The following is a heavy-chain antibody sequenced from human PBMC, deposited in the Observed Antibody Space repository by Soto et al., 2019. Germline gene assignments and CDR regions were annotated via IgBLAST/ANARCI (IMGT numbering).Heavy chain of an antibody. CDR3: AHYFYGVTDY. V-gene: IGHV2-5*02. D-gene: IGHD4-17*01. J-gene: IGHJ4*02. CDR1: GFSLSTSGVG. Sequence: QITLKESGPTLVKPTQTLTLTCTFSGFSLSTSGVGVGWIRQHPGKAMGWLALIYWDDDKRYSQSLKSRLTITKDPSKNQLVLTITTMDPVDTATYYCAHYFYGVTDYWGQGPLVPVSS. CDR2: IYWDDDK.